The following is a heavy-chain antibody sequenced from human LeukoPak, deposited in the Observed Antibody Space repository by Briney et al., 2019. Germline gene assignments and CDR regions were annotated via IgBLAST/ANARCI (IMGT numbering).Heavy chain of an antibody. D-gene: IGHD6-19*01. J-gene: IGHJ4*02. Sequence: AGGSLRLSCAASGLTFSDYYMSWIRQAPGKGLEWVSYISSSGSTIYYADSVKGRFTISRDNAKNSLYLQMNSLRAEDTAVYYCATVSIAVAGTDYWGQGTLVTVSS. CDR1: GLTFSDYY. V-gene: IGHV3-11*01. CDR2: ISSSGSTI. CDR3: ATVSIAVAGTDY.